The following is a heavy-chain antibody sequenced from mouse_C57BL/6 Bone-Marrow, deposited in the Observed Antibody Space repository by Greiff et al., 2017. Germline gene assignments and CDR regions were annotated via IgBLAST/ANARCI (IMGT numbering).Heavy chain of an antibody. CDR2: INPNNGGT. V-gene: IGHV1-18*01. D-gene: IGHD1-1*01. CDR1: GYTFTDYN. CDR3: ARRTTVVATDYYAMDY. J-gene: IGHJ4*01. Sequence: VQLQQSGPELVKPGASVKIPCKASGYTFTDYNMDWVKQSHGKSLEWIGDINPNNGGTIYNQKFKGKATLTVDKSSSTAYMELRSLTSEDTAVYYCARRTTVVATDYYAMDYWGQGTSVTVSS.